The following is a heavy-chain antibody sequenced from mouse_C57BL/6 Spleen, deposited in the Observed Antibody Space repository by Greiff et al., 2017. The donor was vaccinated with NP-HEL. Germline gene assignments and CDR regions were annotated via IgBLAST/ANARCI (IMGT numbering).Heavy chain of an antibody. CDR3: ARRSYDGPWFAY. CDR1: GYTFTSYW. CDR2: IYPGSGST. D-gene: IGHD2-3*01. J-gene: IGHJ3*01. Sequence: VQLQQPGAELVKPGASVKMSCKASGYTFTSYWITWVKQRPGQGLEWIGDIYPGSGSTNYNEKFKSKATLTVDTSSSTAYMQLSSLTSEDSAVYYCARRSYDGPWFAYWGQGTLVTVSA. V-gene: IGHV1-55*01.